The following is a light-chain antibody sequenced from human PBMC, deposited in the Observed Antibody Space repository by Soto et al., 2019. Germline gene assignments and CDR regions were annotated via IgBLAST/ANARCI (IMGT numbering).Light chain of an antibody. J-gene: IGKJ4*01. Sequence: DIQMTQSPSSVSASVGDRVTITCRASQGISTWLAWYQQKPGKAPNLLISAASTLQSGVPSRFSGSGSETEFTLTISSLQPDDFATYYCQQVNSIPLTFGGGTKVDIK. CDR1: QGISTW. V-gene: IGKV1-12*01. CDR3: QQVNSIPLT. CDR2: AAS.